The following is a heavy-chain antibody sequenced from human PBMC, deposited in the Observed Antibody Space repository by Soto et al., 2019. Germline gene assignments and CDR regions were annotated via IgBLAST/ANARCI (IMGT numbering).Heavy chain of an antibody. CDR3: ARSTRDYGEQHNWYFDL. CDR1: GGSISSGGYY. V-gene: IGHV4-31*03. Sequence: QVQLQESGPGLVKPSQTLSLTCTVSGGSISSGGYYWSWIRQHPGKGLEWIGYIYYSGSTYYNPSLKGGVTISVDTSKKLCALKLRSVTAADTGVYYCARSTRDYGEQHNWYFDLWGRGTLVTVSS. CDR2: IYYSGST. J-gene: IGHJ2*01. D-gene: IGHD4-17*01.